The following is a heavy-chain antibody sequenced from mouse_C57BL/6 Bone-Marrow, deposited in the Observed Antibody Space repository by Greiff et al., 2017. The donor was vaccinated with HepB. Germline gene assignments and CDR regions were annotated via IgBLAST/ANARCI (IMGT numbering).Heavy chain of an antibody. V-gene: IGHV1-42*01. D-gene: IGHD1-1*01. CDR3: AREEVYYGSSYGLWYFDV. J-gene: IGHJ1*03. CDR2: INPSTGGT. CDR1: GYSFTGYY. Sequence: VQLQQSGPELVKPGASVKISCKASGYSFTGYYMNWVKQSPEKSLEWIGEINPSTGGTTYNQKFKAKATLTVDKSSSTAYMQLKSLTSEDSAVYYCAREEVYYGSSYGLWYFDVWGTGTTVTVSS.